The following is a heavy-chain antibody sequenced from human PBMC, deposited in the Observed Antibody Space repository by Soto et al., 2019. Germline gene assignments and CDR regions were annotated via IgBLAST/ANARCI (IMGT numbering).Heavy chain of an antibody. CDR2: ISSSADRT. V-gene: IGHV3-23*01. CDR3: AKGPHPGQWLAFDY. CDR1: GFTFSNYA. J-gene: IGHJ4*02. Sequence: PGGSLRLSCAASGFTFSNYAMSWVRQAPGKGLEWVSTISSSADRTYYADSVKGRLTISRDNSKNTVYLQMNSLRAEDTAVYYCAKGPHPGQWLAFDYWGQGPLVTVSS. D-gene: IGHD6-19*01.